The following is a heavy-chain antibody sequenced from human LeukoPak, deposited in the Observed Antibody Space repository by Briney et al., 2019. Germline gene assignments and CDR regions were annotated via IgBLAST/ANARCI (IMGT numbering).Heavy chain of an antibody. CDR2: IYYSGST. Sequence: MTSETLSLTCAVYGGSFSSYYWSWIRQPPGKGLEWIGYIYYSGSTNYNPSLKSRVTISVDTSKNQFSLKLSSVTAADTAVYYCARVAVLRYFDWPQWGQGTLVTVSS. V-gene: IGHV4-59*12. D-gene: IGHD3-9*01. CDR1: GGSFSSYY. J-gene: IGHJ4*02. CDR3: ARVAVLRYFDWPQ.